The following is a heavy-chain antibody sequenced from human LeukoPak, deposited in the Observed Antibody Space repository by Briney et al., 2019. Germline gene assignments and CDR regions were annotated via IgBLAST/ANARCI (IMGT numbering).Heavy chain of an antibody. J-gene: IGHJ6*02. D-gene: IGHD1-14*01. CDR2: IKPDGSEK. Sequence: GGSLRLSCMASGFTFRTYWMTWVRQAPGKGLEWVANIKPDGSEKYYVDSVRGRFTLSRDNAQNSMYLQVNNLRVEDTAVYYCARDHNQFFYYGMDVWGQGTTVTVSS. V-gene: IGHV3-7*01. CDR1: GFTFRTYW. CDR3: ARDHNQFFYYGMDV.